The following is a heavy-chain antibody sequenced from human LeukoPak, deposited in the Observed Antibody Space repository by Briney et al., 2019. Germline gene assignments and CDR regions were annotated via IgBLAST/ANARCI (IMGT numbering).Heavy chain of an antibody. D-gene: IGHD1-26*01. CDR1: GFTFSSYG. CDR2: ISYDGSNK. Sequence: GGSLRLSCAASGFTFSSYGMHWVRQAPGKGLEWVAVISYDGSNKYYADSVKGRFTISRDNSKNTLYLQMNSLRAEDTAVYYCAKDRHSGSYLGIDYWGQGTLVTVSS. V-gene: IGHV3-30*18. CDR3: AKDRHSGSYLGIDY. J-gene: IGHJ4*02.